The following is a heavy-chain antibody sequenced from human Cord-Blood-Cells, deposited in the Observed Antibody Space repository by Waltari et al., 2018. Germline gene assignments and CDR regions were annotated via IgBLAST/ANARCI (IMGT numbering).Heavy chain of an antibody. V-gene: IGHV4-59*11. Sequence: QVQLQESGPGLVKPSETLSLTCTVPGGSFSSHYWSWIRQPPGKGLEWIGYIYYSGSTNYNPSLKSRVTISVDTSKNQFSLKLSSVTAADTAVYYCASFSGSYGMDVWGQGTTVTVSS. D-gene: IGHD1-26*01. CDR1: GGSFSSHY. CDR2: IYYSGST. CDR3: ASFSGSYGMDV. J-gene: IGHJ6*02.